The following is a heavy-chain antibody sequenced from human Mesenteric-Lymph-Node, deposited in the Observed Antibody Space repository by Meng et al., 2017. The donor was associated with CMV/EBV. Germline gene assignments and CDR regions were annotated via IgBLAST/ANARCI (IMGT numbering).Heavy chain of an antibody. CDR1: GFTFSSYA. J-gene: IGHJ3*02. CDR3: ARAKRVDPSDFWSGYDAFDI. D-gene: IGHD3-3*01. V-gene: IGHV3-23*01. CDR2: ISGSGGST. Sequence: GGSLRLSCAASGFTFSSYAMSWVRQAPGKGLEWVSAISGSGGSTNYADSVKGRFTISRDNAKNTLYLQMNSLRAEDTAVYYCARAKRVDPSDFWSGYDAFDIWGQGTMVTVSS.